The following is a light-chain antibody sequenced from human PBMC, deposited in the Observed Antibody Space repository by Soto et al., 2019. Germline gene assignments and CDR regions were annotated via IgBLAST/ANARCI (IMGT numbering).Light chain of an antibody. V-gene: IGLV2-14*01. CDR2: DVS. CDR3: SSYTSSNTVL. Sequence: QSALTQPASVSGSPGQSITISCTGTSSDVGGYNYVSWYQQHPGKAPKLMIFDVSNRPSGVSNRFSGSKSGNTASLTISGLQAEDEADYYCSSYTSSNTVLFGGGXKLTVL. J-gene: IGLJ2*01. CDR1: SSDVGGYNY.